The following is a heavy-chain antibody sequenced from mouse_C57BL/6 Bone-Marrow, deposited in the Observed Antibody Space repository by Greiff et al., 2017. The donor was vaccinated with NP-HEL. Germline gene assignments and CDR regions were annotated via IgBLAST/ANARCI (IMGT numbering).Heavy chain of an antibody. V-gene: IGHV1-81*01. CDR2: IYPRSGDT. CDR3: ALALAAWFAY. Sequence: QVQLQQSGAELARPGASVKLSCKASGYTFTSYGISWVKQRTGQGLEWIGDIYPRSGDTYYNEKFKGKATLTADKSSSTAYMELRSLTSEDSAVYFCALALAAWFAYWGQGTMVTVSA. CDR1: GYTFTSYG. J-gene: IGHJ3*01.